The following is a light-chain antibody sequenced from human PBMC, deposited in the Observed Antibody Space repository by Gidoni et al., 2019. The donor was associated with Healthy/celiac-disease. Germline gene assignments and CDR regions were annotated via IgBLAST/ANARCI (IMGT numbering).Light chain of an antibody. V-gene: IGLV1-51*01. J-gene: IGLJ2*01. CDR1: SSNIGNNY. CDR2: DNN. Sequence: QSVLTQPPSVSAAPGQKVTISCSGSSSNIGNNYVSWYQQLPGTAPKLLMYDNNKPPSGIPDRFSGSKSGTSATLGITGLQTGDEADYYCGTWDSSLSAVVFGGGTKLTVL. CDR3: GTWDSSLSAVV.